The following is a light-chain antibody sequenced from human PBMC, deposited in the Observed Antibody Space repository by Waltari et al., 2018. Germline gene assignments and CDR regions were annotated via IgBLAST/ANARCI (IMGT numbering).Light chain of an antibody. J-gene: IGLJ3*02. CDR1: RGRIVSNY. Sequence: FMLTQPHSMSESPGKRVTISCTRSRGRIVSNYVQWYQQRPGSAPTTIIYENNRRPPGVPDRFSVSIDSSSNSASLVISGVKTEDEADYYCQSYNSTGWVFGGGTKLTVL. V-gene: IGLV6-57*03. CDR2: ENN. CDR3: QSYNSTGWV.